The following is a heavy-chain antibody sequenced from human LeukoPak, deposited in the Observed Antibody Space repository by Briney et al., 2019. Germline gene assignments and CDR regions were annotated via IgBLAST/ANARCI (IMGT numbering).Heavy chain of an antibody. J-gene: IGHJ4*02. CDR3: ASGHFDWLL. CDR2: INPDGSDR. CDR1: GFSFSNYW. Sequence: GGSLRLSCEASGFSFSNYWMSWVRQAPGRGLEWVVNINPDGSDRRYMDPVNGRFTISRDNARNSLYLQMNYLRVEDTAVYYCASGHFDWLLGGQGALVTVSS. V-gene: IGHV3-7*01. D-gene: IGHD3-9*01.